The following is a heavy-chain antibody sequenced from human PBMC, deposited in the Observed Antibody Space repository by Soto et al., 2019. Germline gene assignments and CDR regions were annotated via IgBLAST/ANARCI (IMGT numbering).Heavy chain of an antibody. Sequence: GGSLRLSCAASGFTFISYWMHWVRQAPWKGLVWVSRINSDGSSTSYADSVKGRFTISRDNAKNTLYLQMNSLRAEDTAVYYCARCASSDVTVTTSIFTYWGQGTLVTVAS. CDR2: INSDGSST. CDR3: ARCASSDVTVTTSIFTY. V-gene: IGHV3-74*01. J-gene: IGHJ4*02. CDR1: GFTFISYW. D-gene: IGHD4-17*01.